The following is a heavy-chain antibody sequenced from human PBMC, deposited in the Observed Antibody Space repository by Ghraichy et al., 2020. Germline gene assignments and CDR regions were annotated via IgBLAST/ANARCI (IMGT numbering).Heavy chain of an antibody. Sequence: GGSLRLSCAASGFTFSSYAMSWVRQAPGKGLEWVSAISGSGGSTYYADSVKGRFTISRDNSKNTLYLQMNSLRAEDTAVYYCGFPPITMVRGVTNNWFDPWGQGTLVTVSS. J-gene: IGHJ5*02. D-gene: IGHD3-10*01. CDR2: ISGSGGST. CDR1: GFTFSSYA. V-gene: IGHV3-23*01. CDR3: GFPPITMVRGVTNNWFDP.